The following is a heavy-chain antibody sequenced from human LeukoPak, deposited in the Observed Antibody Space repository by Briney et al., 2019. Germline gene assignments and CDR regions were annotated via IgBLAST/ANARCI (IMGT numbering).Heavy chain of an antibody. CDR1: GFTFSSYG. CDR3: AKSVVVIAMFAFDI. CDR2: IRYDGSNK. V-gene: IGHV3-30*02. Sequence: GESLRLSCAASGFTFSSYGMHWVRQAPGKGLEWVAFIRYDGSNKYYADSVKGRFTISRDNSKNTLYLQMNSLRAEDTAVYYCAKSVVVIAMFAFDIWGQGTMVTVSS. J-gene: IGHJ3*02. D-gene: IGHD2-21*01.